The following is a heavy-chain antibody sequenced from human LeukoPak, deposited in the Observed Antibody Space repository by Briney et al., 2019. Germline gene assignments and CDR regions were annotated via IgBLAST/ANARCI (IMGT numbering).Heavy chain of an antibody. CDR3: AKEGDEFRGYLDV. J-gene: IGHJ6*03. CDR2: IHNDGTQG. Sequence: PGGSLRPSCAASGFTFSRLGMQWVRQAPGKGLEWVAVIHNDGTQGQYADSVKGRFTISKDNSQNTLYLQMNNLGDDDTAVYYCAKEGDEFRGYLDVWGKGTTVTVSS. D-gene: IGHD3-16*01. CDR1: GFTFSRLG. V-gene: IGHV3-30*02.